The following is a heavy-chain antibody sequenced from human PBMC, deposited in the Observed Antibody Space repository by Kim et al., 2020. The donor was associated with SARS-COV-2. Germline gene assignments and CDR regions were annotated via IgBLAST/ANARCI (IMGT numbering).Heavy chain of an antibody. CDR3: ARLIVGATSLYFDY. V-gene: IGHV1-18*01. J-gene: IGHJ4*02. D-gene: IGHD1-26*01. Sequence: AQKLQGRVTMTTDTSTSTAYMELRSLRSDDTAVYYCARLIVGATSLYFDYWGQGTLVTVSS.